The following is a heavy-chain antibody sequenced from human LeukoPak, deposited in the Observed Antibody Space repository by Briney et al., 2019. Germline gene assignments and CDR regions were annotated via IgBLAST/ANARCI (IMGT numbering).Heavy chain of an antibody. CDR2: ISSSSAYI. V-gene: IGHV3-21*01. CDR3: ARSMIRGVVYFDY. D-gene: IGHD3-10*01. Sequence: GGSLRLSCAASGFTFSNYNINWVRQAPGKGLEWVSSISSSSAYIYYADSVKGRFTISRDNAKNSLYLQMNSLRAEDTAMYYCARSMIRGVVYFDYWGQGTLVTVSS. J-gene: IGHJ4*02. CDR1: GFTFSNYN.